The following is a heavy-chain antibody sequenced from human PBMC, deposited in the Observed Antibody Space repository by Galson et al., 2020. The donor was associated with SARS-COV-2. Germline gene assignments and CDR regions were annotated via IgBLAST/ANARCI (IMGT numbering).Heavy chain of an antibody. J-gene: IGHJ5*02. CDR2: ISGSSPYI. CDR3: ARVLGGYYDSSGYLIGH. CDR1: GFAFSLYT. V-gene: IGHV3-21*01. D-gene: IGHD3-22*01. Sequence: GGSLRLSCAASGFAFSLYTLNWVRQAPGKGLEWVSSISGSSPYIYYADSVKGRFTISRDNAKNSLFLQMSSLRAEDTAVYHCARVLGGYYDSSGYLIGHWGQGTLVTVSS.